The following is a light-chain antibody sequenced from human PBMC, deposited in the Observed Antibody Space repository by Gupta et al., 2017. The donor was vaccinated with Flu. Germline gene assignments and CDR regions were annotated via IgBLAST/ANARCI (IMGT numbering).Light chain of an antibody. CDR1: QSVSSN. CDR3: QQYNNWPPYS. Sequence: IVMTQSPATLSVSPGERATLSCRASQSVSSNLAWYQQKPGQAPRLLIYGASTRATGIPARFSGSGCGTEFTLTISSPQSEDFAVYYCQQYNNWPPYSFGQGTKLEIK. J-gene: IGKJ2*03. CDR2: GAS. V-gene: IGKV3-15*01.